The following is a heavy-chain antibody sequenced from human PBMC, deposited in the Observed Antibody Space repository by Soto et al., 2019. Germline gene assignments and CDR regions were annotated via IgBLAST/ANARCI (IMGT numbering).Heavy chain of an antibody. CDR1: GYMFTIYD. CDR3: VVSTGWWSFLS. Sequence: QVQLVQSGAEVQRPGASVKVSCQASGYMFTIYDMHWVRQAPGQSLEWMGWISTATGHATYSQKFQGRVTMTRDTSASKGWMELSSLTSEDTAVYFCVVSTGWWSFLSWGQGTLVTVPS. J-gene: IGHJ1*01. CDR2: ISTATGHA. V-gene: IGHV1-3*04. D-gene: IGHD6-19*01.